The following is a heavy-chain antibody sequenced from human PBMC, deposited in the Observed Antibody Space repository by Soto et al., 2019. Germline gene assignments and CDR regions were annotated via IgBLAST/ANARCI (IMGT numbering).Heavy chain of an antibody. Sequence: ASVKVACKASGYTFASYAISWMRQAPGQGLEWMGWISAYNGNTNYAQKLQGRVTMTTDTSTSTAYMELRSLRSDDTAVYYCARDPPPPDYWGQGTLVTVSS. V-gene: IGHV1-18*01. J-gene: IGHJ4*02. CDR3: ARDPPPPDY. CDR1: GYTFASYA. CDR2: ISAYNGNT.